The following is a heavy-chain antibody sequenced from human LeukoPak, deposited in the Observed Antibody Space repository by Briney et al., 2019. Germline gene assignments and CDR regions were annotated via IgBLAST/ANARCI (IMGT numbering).Heavy chain of an antibody. CDR1: GFTFSSYW. CDR2: INNDGSYT. D-gene: IGHD4-17*01. J-gene: IGHJ6*02. V-gene: IGHV3-74*01. Sequence: PGGSLRLSCAASGFTFSSYWMHWVRQAPGKGLVWVSRINNDGSYTNYADSVQGRFTISRDSAKNTLYLQMNSLRAEDTALYYCARESTSVTIFGMDVWGQGTTVTVSS. CDR3: ARESTSVTIFGMDV.